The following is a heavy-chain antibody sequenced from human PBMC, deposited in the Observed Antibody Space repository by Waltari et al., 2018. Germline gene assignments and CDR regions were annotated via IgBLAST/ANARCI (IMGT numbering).Heavy chain of an antibody. CDR1: GFGFSASW. Sequence: QLVQSGGGLVQPGESLRLSCAAPGFGFSASWMTWVRQSPEKGLEWGANINHEASEKNYLDSVKGRFIISRDNTKTVGYLQRNSLRVDDTAVYFCARGHYGMDVWGQGTAVTVSS. CDR3: ARGHYGMDV. J-gene: IGHJ6*01. CDR2: INHEASEK. V-gene: IGHV3-7*04.